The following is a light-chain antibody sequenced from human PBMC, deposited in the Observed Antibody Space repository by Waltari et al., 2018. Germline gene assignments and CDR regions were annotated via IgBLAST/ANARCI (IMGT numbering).Light chain of an antibody. V-gene: IGKV1-39*01. J-gene: IGKJ1*01. CDR1: QSINSY. CDR3: QQSYRTLWT. CDR2: AAS. Sequence: DIQMTQSPSSLSASVGDRVTITCRASQSINSYLNWYQQKPGKAPKLLIYAASILQSGVPSRFSGNASGADVAVTISTLQPEAFATYYFQQSYRTLWTFGQGTKVKIK.